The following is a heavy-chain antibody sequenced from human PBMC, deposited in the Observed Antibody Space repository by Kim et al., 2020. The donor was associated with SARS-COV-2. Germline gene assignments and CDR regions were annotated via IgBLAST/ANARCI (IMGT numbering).Heavy chain of an antibody. D-gene: IGHD5-12*01. V-gene: IGHV1-2*06. Sequence: ASVKVSCKASGYTFTGYYMHWVRQAPGQGLEWMGRINPNSGGTNYAQKFQGRVTMTRDTSISTAYMELSRLRSDDTAVYYCAPSGYDLYYFDYWGQGTLVTVSS. CDR1: GYTFTGYY. CDR2: INPNSGGT. CDR3: APSGYDLYYFDY. J-gene: IGHJ4*02.